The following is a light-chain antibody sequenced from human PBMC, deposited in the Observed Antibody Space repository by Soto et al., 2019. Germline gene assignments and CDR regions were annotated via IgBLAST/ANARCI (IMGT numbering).Light chain of an antibody. CDR1: SSNIGSFT. J-gene: IGLJ2*01. CDR3: ASWDDSLNAAV. Sequence: QSVLTQPPSASGTPGQRVTISCSGSSSNIGSFTVDWYQQLPGTAPKLLTYSNDQRPSGVPDRFSGSKSATSASLAISGLQSEDEADYHCASWDDSLNAAVFGGGTQLTV. CDR2: SND. V-gene: IGLV1-44*01.